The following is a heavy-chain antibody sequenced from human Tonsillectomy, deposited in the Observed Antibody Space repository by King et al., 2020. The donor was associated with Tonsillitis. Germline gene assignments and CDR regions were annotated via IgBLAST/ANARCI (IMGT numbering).Heavy chain of an antibody. CDR2: INSDGSRT. CDR1: GFTFSSYW. J-gene: IGHJ4*02. V-gene: IGHV3-74*01. D-gene: IGHD4-17*01. Sequence: VQLVESGGGLVQPGGSLRLSCAASGFTFSSYWMHWVRQAPGEGLVWVSRINSDGSRTSHADSVKGRFTISRDNAKNTLYLQMNSLRAEDTAVYYCARGRDYGDYDYWGQGTLVTVSS. CDR3: ARGRDYGDYDY.